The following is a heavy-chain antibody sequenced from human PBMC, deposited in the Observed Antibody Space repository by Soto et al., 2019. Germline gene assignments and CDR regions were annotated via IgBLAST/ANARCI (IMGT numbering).Heavy chain of an antibody. CDR2: INAGNGDT. V-gene: IGHV1-3*01. CDR1: GYTFTTYA. D-gene: IGHD4-4*01. Sequence: GASVKVSCKASGYTFTTYALHWVRQAPGQRLEWMGWINAGNGDTRYSQNFQGRVTITSDTSASTSYRDRSSLRSEDTAVYYCGGEVTPRRISLFDYWGQGTLVTVSS. J-gene: IGHJ4*02. CDR3: GGEVTPRRISLFDY.